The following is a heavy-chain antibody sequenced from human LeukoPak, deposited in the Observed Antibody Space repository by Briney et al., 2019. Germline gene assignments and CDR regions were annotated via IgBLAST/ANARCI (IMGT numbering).Heavy chain of an antibody. J-gene: IGHJ4*02. CDR3: ARQGSDGYNLGGIDY. CDR2: IYHSGST. D-gene: IGHD5-24*01. V-gene: IGHV4-30-2*01. Sequence: SETLSLTCTVSGGSISSGGYYWSWIRQPPGKGLEWIGYIYHSGSTYYNPSLKSRVTISVDTSKNQFSLKLSSVTAADTAVYYCARQGSDGYNLGGIDYWGQGTLVTVSS. CDR1: GGSISSGGYY.